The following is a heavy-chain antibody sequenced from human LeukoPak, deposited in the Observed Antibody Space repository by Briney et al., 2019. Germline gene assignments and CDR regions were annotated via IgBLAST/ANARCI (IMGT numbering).Heavy chain of an antibody. D-gene: IGHD2-15*01. CDR2: ISAYNGHT. V-gene: IGHV1-18*01. Sequence: ASVKVSCKASGYTFTSFGISWVRQAPGQGLEWMGWISAYNGHTKYAQKLQGRITMTTDTSTSTAYMEVRSLRSDDTAVYYCAIGSPARYWGQGTLVTVSS. CDR3: AIGSPARY. CDR1: GYTFTSFG. J-gene: IGHJ4*02.